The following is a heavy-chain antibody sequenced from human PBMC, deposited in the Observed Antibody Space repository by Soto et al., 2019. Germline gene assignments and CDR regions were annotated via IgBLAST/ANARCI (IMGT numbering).Heavy chain of an antibody. CDR2: IYYSGST. D-gene: IGHD3-22*01. Sequence: QVQLQELGPGLVKPSQTLSLTCTVSGGSISSGGYYWSWIRQHPGKGLEWIGYIYYSGSTYYNPSLKSRVTISVDTSKNQCSLKLSSVTAADTAVYYCARANVSDSSGYYYGLWDYWGQGTLVTVSS. CDR3: ARANVSDSSGYYYGLWDY. J-gene: IGHJ4*02. V-gene: IGHV4-31*03. CDR1: GGSISSGGYY.